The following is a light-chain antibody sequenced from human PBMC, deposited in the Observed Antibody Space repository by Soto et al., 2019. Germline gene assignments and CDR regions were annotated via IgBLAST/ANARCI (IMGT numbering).Light chain of an antibody. Sequence: IKMTQSPASLSASVGDRVTITCRASQSISSYLNWYQQKPGKAPNLLIYAASSLQSGVPSRFSGSGSGTDFTLTISSLQPEDFATYYCQQSYSTPVTFGGGTNVDIK. CDR3: QQSYSTPVT. CDR2: AAS. J-gene: IGKJ4*01. V-gene: IGKV1-39*01. CDR1: QSISSY.